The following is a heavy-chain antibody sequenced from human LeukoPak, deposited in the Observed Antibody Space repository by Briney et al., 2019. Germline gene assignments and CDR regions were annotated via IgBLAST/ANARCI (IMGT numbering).Heavy chain of an antibody. CDR1: GGSITTSNYY. D-gene: IGHD3-10*01. V-gene: IGHV4-39*07. Sequence: SETLSLTCTVSGGSITTSNYYWGWIRQPPGKGLEWIGNIFYSGSTYYSPSLKSRVTISLDTSRNQFSLKLSSVTAADTAVYYCARAPPLLWFGGAQIDYWGQGTLVTVSS. CDR3: ARAPPLLWFGGAQIDY. J-gene: IGHJ4*02. CDR2: IFYSGST.